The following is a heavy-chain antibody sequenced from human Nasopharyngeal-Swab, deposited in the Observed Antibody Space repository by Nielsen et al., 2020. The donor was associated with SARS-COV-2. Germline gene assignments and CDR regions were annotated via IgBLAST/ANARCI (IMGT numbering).Heavy chain of an antibody. CDR3: ARGGGYSYGNWVWGDT. J-gene: IGHJ5*02. D-gene: IGHD5-18*01. CDR2: IYYSGST. V-gene: IGHV4-31*02. Sequence: WIRQPPGKGLEWIGYIYYSGSTYYNPSLKSRVTISVDTSKNQFSLKLSSVTAADTAVNYCARGGGYSYGNWVWGDTWGQG.